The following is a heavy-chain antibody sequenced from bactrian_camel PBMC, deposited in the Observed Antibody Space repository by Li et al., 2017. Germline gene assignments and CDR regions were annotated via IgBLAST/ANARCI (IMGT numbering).Heavy chain of an antibody. CDR1: RAYAYETRC. V-gene: IGHV3S55*01. Sequence: HVQLVESGGGSVQAGGSLRLSCAASRAYAYETRCMGWFRQAPGKEREEVACFDRDGSTFYAGSVQGRFIISRDNAKNTLYLQMNSLKPEDTAMYYCAADARQYAGSWRSLVADSFDYWGQGTQVT. D-gene: IGHD6*01. J-gene: IGHJ4*01. CDR2: FDRDGST. CDR3: AADARQYAGSWRSLVADSFDY.